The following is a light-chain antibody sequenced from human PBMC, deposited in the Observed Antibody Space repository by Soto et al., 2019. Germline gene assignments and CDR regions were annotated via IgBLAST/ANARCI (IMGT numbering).Light chain of an antibody. CDR3: AAWHDSLNGPV. J-gene: IGLJ2*01. V-gene: IGLV1-44*01. CDR2: SNN. CDR1: SSNIGSHT. Sequence: QSVLTQPPSASGTPGQRVTIYCSGGSSNIGSHTVNWYQHLPGTAPKLLLYSNNQRSSGVPDRFSGSVSGTSASLDISGLQSEDEADYYCAAWHDSLNGPVFGGGTKLTVL.